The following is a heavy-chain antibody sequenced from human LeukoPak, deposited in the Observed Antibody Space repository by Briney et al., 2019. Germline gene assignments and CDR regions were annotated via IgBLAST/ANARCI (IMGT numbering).Heavy chain of an antibody. CDR2: INHSGST. J-gene: IGHJ3*02. CDR1: GGSFSNYY. CDR3: VRGYYYDSSGYWVRAFDI. D-gene: IGHD3-22*01. Sequence: PSETLSLTCAVYGGSFSNYYWSWIRQPPGKGLEWIGEINHSGSTNYNPSLKSRVTISVDTSKNQFSLNLRSVTAADTAVYYCVRGYYYDSSGYWVRAFDIWGQGTMVTVS. V-gene: IGHV4-34*01.